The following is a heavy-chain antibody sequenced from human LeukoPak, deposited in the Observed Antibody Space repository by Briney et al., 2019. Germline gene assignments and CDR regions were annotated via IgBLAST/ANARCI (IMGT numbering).Heavy chain of an antibody. D-gene: IGHD1-14*01. CDR1: GFTFSDYY. J-gene: IGHJ4*02. CDR3: ASQIEPYYFDY. CDR2: ISSTDSTI. V-gene: IGHV3-11*01. Sequence: GGSLRLSCAASGFTFSDYYMSWIRRAPVKELEWVSYISSTDSTIYYADSVKGRFTISRDNAKNSLYLQMNSLRAEDTAVYYCASQIEPYYFDYWGQGTLVTVSS.